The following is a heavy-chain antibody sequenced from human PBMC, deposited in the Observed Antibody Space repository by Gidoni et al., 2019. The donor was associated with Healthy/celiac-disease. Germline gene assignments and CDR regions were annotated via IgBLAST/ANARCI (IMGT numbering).Heavy chain of an antibody. D-gene: IGHD3-3*01. Sequence: QVQLQESGPGLVKPSETLSLTCTVSGGSISSYYWSWIRQPPGKGLEWIGYIYYSGSTNYNPSLKSRVTISVDTSKNQFSLKLSSVTAADTAVYYCARDSARGFLEWPYGMDVWGQGTTVTVSS. CDR2: IYYSGST. J-gene: IGHJ6*02. V-gene: IGHV4-59*01. CDR1: GGSISSYY. CDR3: ARDSARGFLEWPYGMDV.